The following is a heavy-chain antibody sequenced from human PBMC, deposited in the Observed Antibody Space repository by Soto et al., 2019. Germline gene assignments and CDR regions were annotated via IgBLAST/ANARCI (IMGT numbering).Heavy chain of an antibody. V-gene: IGHV4-4*02. CDR2: IHHRGNI. D-gene: IGHD2-2*01. CDR1: GDSIISTNW. CDR3: AIGRQYCSRTNCYQDH. Sequence: SATLSLTCSVSGDSIISTNWWHLVRQSPDKGLEWIGEIHHRGNINYNPSLKSRVTISMDKSKNLFYLKLKSVTAADTAVYYCAIGRQYCSRTNCYQDHWGQGTPVTV. J-gene: IGHJ4*02.